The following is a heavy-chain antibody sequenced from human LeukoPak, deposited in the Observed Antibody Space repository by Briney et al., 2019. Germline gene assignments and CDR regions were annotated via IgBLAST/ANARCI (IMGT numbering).Heavy chain of an antibody. CDR1: GGSISGHS. D-gene: IGHD4/OR15-4a*01. V-gene: IGHV4-59*03. CDR2: IFDSGTS. J-gene: IGHJ2*01. CDR3: ARRLQLWSYWPFDL. Sequence: PSETLSLTCSVSGGSISGHSWGWIRQPPGKGLECIGYIFDSGTSNHNPALKSRVTTSVDTSQNQFALTLTSGTAADTAVCYCARRLQLWSYWPFDLWGRGTLVTVSS.